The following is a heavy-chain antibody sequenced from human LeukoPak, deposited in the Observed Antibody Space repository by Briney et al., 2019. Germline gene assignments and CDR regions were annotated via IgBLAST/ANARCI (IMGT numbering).Heavy chain of an antibody. CDR1: GFTFSTFW. CDR2: IKQDGSEK. CDR3: ANGDGFDY. J-gene: IGHJ4*02. Sequence: GGSLRLSCATSGFTFSTFWMSWVRKAPGKGREWVANIKQDGSEKYYADSVTGRFTISRDNAKNLLYLQMNSLRVEDTAVYYCANGDGFDYWGQGTLVTVSS. V-gene: IGHV3-7*01. D-gene: IGHD5-24*01.